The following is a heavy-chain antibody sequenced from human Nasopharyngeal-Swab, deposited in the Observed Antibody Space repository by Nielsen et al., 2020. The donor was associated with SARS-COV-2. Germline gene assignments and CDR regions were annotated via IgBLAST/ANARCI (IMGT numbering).Heavy chain of an antibody. Sequence: WVRQAPGQGLEWMGWMNPNSGNTGYAQKFQGRVTMTRNTSISTAYMELSSLRSEDTAVYYCARGPYYYDSSGYRAYYYYMDVWGKGTTVIVSS. J-gene: IGHJ6*03. CDR3: ARGPYYYDSSGYRAYYYYMDV. CDR2: MNPNSGNT. D-gene: IGHD3-22*01. V-gene: IGHV1-8*01.